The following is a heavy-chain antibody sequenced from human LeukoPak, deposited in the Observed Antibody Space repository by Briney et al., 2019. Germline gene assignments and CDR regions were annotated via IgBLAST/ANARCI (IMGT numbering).Heavy chain of an antibody. V-gene: IGHV1-69*13. D-gene: IGHD3-22*01. CDR1: GGTFSSYA. CDR3: ARPSRYYYDSSGYLPGYYYYGMDV. J-gene: IGHJ6*02. CDR2: IIPIFGTA. Sequence: GASVKVSCKASGGTFSSYAISWVRQAPGQGLEWMGGIIPIFGTANYAQKFQGRVTITADESTSTAYMELSSLRSEDTAVYYCARPSRYYYDSSGYLPGYYYYGMDVWGQGTTVTVSS.